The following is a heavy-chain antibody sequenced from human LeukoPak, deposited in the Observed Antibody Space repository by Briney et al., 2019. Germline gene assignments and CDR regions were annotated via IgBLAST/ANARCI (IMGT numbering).Heavy chain of an antibody. J-gene: IGHJ3*02. CDR3: ARGGYNYGYAFDI. CDR1: GFTFSSYE. CDR2: ISGSGSAI. V-gene: IGHV3-48*03. D-gene: IGHD5-24*01. Sequence: GGSLRLSCAASGFTFSSYEMNWARQAPGKGLGWVSYISGSGSAIYYADSVRGRFTISRDNAKDSLYLQMNSLRAEDTAVYYCARGGYNYGYAFDIWGQGTMVTASS.